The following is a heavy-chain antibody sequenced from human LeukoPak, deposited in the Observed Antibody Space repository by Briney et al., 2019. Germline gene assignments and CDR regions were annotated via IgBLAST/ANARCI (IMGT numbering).Heavy chain of an antibody. J-gene: IGHJ4*02. V-gene: IGHV3-30-3*01. CDR3: ARDKTAGLDY. CDR2: LSDDGSNK. CDR1: GFTFSSYA. D-gene: IGHD2-21*02. Sequence: GGSLRLSCAASGFTFSSYAMHWVRQAPGKGLEWVAVLSDDGSNKYYADSVKGRFTISRDNSKNTLYLQMNSLRAEDTAVYYYARDKTAGLDYWGQGTLVTVSS.